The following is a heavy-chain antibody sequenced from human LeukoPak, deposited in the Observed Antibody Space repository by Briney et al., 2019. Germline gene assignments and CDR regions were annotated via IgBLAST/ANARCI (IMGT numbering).Heavy chain of an antibody. V-gene: IGHV4-34*01. J-gene: IGHJ5*02. CDR1: GGSFSGYY. D-gene: IGHD2-2*01. CDR3: ARGYCSSTSCYLAKFAP. CDR2: INHSGST. Sequence: SETLSLTCAVYGGSFSGYYWSWIRQPPGNGLEWIGEINHSGSTNYNPSLKSRVTISVDTSKNQFSLKLSSVTAADTAVYYCARGYCSSTSCYLAKFAPWGQGTLVTVSS.